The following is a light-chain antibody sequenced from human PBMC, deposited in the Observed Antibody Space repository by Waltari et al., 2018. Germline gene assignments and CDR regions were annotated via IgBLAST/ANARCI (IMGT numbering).Light chain of an antibody. CDR3: QTGGHGTWV. CDR2: VNSDGSH. Sequence: QLVLTQSPSASASLGASVKLTCTLSSGHSTNVIAWLQKRPEKGPRYLMKVNSDGSHNKGDEIPDCFSGSSSGAERYLTISSLQSEDEADYYCQTGGHGTWVFGGGTKLTVL. CDR1: SGHSTNV. V-gene: IGLV4-69*01. J-gene: IGLJ3*02.